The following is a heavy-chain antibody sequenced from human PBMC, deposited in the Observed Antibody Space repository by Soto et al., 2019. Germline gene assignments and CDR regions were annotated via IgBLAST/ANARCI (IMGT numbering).Heavy chain of an antibody. V-gene: IGHV1-18*01. CDR1: GYTFTSYG. CDR3: ARVDIVVVVAAPSLCPP. D-gene: IGHD2-15*01. J-gene: IGHJ5*02. Sequence: QVQLVQSGAEVKKPGAPVKVSCKASGYTFTSYGISWVRQAPGQGLAWMGWISAYNGNTNYAQKLQGRVTMTKDTSPSTSYRERRSLSSADTAVYYCARVDIVVVVAAPSLCPPSGQGTLVTVSS. CDR2: ISAYNGNT.